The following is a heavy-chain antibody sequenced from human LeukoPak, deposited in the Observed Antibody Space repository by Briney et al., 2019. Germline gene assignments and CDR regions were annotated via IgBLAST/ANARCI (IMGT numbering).Heavy chain of an antibody. CDR2: ISGIGGST. Sequence: GGSLRLSCAASGFTFSTSSMGGVRQAPGKGVGWVSGISGIGGSTYYADSVKGRFTLPRNNSTNTLSLQMPRLKADNTALYYCAKGGGGVLASWGQGTLVTVSS. V-gene: IGHV3-23*01. CDR1: GFTFSTSS. CDR3: AKGGGGVLAS. J-gene: IGHJ1*01. D-gene: IGHD3-16*01.